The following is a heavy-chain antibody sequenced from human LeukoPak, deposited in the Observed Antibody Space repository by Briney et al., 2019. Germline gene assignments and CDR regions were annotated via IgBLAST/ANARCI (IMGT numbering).Heavy chain of an antibody. CDR1: GFIFSSYG. J-gene: IGHJ3*01. D-gene: IGHD1-14*01. V-gene: IGHV3-33*05. CDR2: IQYDGSKQ. Sequence: PGGSLRLSCAASGFIFSSYGINWVRQAPGQGLEWVAGIQYDGSKQYYIDSVKGRFTISRDNSQNTVYLQMNSLRAEDTAVYYCVRDFQAKPAFDVWGQGTMVTVSS. CDR3: VRDFQAKPAFDV.